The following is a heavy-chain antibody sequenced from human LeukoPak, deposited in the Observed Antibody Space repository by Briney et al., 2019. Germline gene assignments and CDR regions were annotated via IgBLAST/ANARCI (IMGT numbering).Heavy chain of an antibody. J-gene: IGHJ4*02. CDR1: GYTFTSYY. CDR3: ARSFGGSRYCSGGSCYLFDY. D-gene: IGHD2-15*01. Sequence: GASVKVSCKASGYTFTSYYMHWVRQAPGQGLEWMGIINPSGGSTSYAQKFQGRVTITADESTSTAYMELSSLRSEDTAVYYCARSFGGSRYCSGGSCYLFDYWGQGTLVTVSS. V-gene: IGHV1-46*01. CDR2: INPSGGST.